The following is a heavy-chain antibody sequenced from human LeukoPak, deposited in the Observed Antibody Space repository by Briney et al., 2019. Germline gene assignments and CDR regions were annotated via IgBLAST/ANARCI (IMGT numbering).Heavy chain of an antibody. D-gene: IGHD2-15*01. Sequence: PGGSLRLSCAASGFSFNYYAMGWVRQAPGKGLEWVWAISNTGGSTYYADSVKGRLTISRDKSKNTLSLQMNSLRAEDTAVYYCAQQVGYCSSGSCYFTYWGQGTLVTVSS. CDR1: GFSFNYYA. CDR3: AQQVGYCSSGSCYFTY. V-gene: IGHV3-23*01. CDR2: ISNTGGST. J-gene: IGHJ1*01.